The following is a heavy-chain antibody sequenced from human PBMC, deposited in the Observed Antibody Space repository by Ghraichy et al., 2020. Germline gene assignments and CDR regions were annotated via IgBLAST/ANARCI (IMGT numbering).Heavy chain of an antibody. V-gene: IGHV1-18*04. CDR3: ARDLSTAARSGDYYYYYGMDV. Sequence: ASVKVSCKASGYTFTSYGISWVRQAPGQGLEWMGWISAYSGNTNYEQKLQGRVTMTTDTSTSTAYMELRSLRSDDTAVYYCARDLSTAARSGDYYYYYGMDVWGQGTTVTVSS. J-gene: IGHJ6*02. D-gene: IGHD6-6*01. CDR2: ISAYSGNT. CDR1: GYTFTSYG.